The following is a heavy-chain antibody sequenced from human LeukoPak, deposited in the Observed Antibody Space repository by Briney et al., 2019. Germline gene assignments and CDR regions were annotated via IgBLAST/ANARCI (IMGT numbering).Heavy chain of an antibody. Sequence: PSQTLSLTCTVSGGSISSGDYYWSWIRHPPGKGLEWIGYIYNNGISHYNPSLTSRVTISVDTSKNQFSLKLSSVTSADTAVYYCARGVGYCYGGSCYLNFWGQGTLFTVSS. D-gene: IGHD2-15*01. J-gene: IGHJ4*02. CDR2: IYNNGIS. V-gene: IGHV4-30-4*01. CDR1: GGSISSGDYY. CDR3: ARGVGYCYGGSCYLNF.